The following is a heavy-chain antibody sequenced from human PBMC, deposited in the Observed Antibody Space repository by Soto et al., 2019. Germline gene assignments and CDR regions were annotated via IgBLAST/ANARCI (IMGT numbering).Heavy chain of an antibody. CDR2: IYYSGNT. V-gene: IGHV4-39*01. J-gene: IGHJ6*01. D-gene: IGHD2-15*01. CDR3: ARGAVAGYYYYYGMDV. Sequence: PSETLSLTCTVSGGSISSSTYYWGWIRQPPGKGLEWIGSIYYSGNTYYNPSLKSRVTISVDTSKNQFSLKLSSVTAADTAVYYCARGAVAGYYYYYGMDVWGQGTTVTVS. CDR1: GGSISSSTYY.